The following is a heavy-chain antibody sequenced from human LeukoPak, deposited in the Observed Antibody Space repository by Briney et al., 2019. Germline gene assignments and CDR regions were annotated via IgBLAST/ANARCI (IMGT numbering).Heavy chain of an antibody. CDR3: ARAVKYYYDSSGYPKWFDP. V-gene: IGHV4-59*01. J-gene: IGHJ5*02. D-gene: IGHD3-22*01. Sequence: SETLSLTCTVSGGSISSYYWSWIRQPPGKGLEWIGYIYYSGSTNYNPSLKSRVTISVDTSKNQFSLKLSSVTAADTAVFYCARAVKYYYDSSGYPKWFDPWGQGALVTVSS. CDR1: GGSISSYY. CDR2: IYYSGST.